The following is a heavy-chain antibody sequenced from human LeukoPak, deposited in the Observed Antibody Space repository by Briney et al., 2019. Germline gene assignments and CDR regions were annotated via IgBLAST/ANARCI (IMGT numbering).Heavy chain of an antibody. D-gene: IGHD3-22*01. J-gene: IGHJ5*02. V-gene: IGHV4-39*01. CDR1: GGSISSSSYY. Sequence: PSETLSLTCTVSGGSISSSSYYWGWIRQPPGKGLEWIVSIYYSGSTDCNPSLKSRVTVSVDTSKNQFSLKLSSVTAADTAVDYCARRYYDRSPWFDPGGKGPLVTVSP. CDR3: ARRYYDRSPWFDP. CDR2: IYYSGST.